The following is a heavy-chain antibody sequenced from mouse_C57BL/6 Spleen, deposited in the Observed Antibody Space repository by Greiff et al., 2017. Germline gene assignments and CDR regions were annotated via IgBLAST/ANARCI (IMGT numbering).Heavy chain of an antibody. D-gene: IGHD2-4*01. CDR2: ISYDGSN. CDR3: ARWDYDSFDY. J-gene: IGHJ2*01. V-gene: IGHV3-6*01. CDR1: GYSITSGYY. Sequence: EVKVEESGPGLVKPSQSLSLTCSVTGYSITSGYYWNWIRQFPGNKLEWMGYISYDGSNNYNPSLKNRISITRDTSKNQFFLKLNSVTTEDTATYYCARWDYDSFDYWGQGTTLTVSS.